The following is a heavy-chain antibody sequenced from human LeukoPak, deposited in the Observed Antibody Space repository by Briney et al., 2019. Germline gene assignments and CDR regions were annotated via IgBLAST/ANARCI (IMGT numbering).Heavy chain of an antibody. D-gene: IGHD3-3*01. CDR1: GYTFTSYG. J-gene: IGHJ4*02. V-gene: IGHV1-18*01. Sequence: ASVKVSCKASGYTFTSYGISWVRQAPGQGLEWMGWISAYNGNTNYAQKLQGRVTMTTDTSTSTAYMELRSLRSDDTAVYYCARGTPYDFWSGSTARGLFDYWGQGTLVTVSS. CDR2: ISAYNGNT. CDR3: ARGTPYDFWSGSTARGLFDY.